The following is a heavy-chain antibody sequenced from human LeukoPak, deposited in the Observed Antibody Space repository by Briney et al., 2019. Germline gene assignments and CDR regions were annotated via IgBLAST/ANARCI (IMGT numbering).Heavy chain of an antibody. CDR1: GGSISGSNHY. D-gene: IGHD6-13*01. Sequence: SETLSLTCTVSGGSISGSNHYWGWIRQPPGKGLEWIGSIYYSGTTYYNPSLKSRVTISVDTSKNQFSLKLTSLTAADTAVFYCARSTAAAGPTHNWFGPWGQGTLVTASS. CDR3: ARSTAAAGPTHNWFGP. J-gene: IGHJ5*02. V-gene: IGHV4-39*01. CDR2: IYYSGTT.